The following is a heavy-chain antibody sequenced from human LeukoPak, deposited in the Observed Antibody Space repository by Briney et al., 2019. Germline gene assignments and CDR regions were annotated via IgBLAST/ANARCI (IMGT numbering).Heavy chain of an antibody. Sequence: KPSETLSLTCAVYGGSFSGYYWSWIRQPPGKGLEWIGEINHSGSTNYNPSLKSRVTISVDTSKNQFSLKLSSVTAADTAVYYCARHPTRAGDYVHRVVWYFDLWGRGTLVTVSS. CDR2: INHSGST. CDR3: ARHPTRAGDYVHRVVWYFDL. CDR1: GGSFSGYY. V-gene: IGHV4-34*01. J-gene: IGHJ2*01. D-gene: IGHD4-17*01.